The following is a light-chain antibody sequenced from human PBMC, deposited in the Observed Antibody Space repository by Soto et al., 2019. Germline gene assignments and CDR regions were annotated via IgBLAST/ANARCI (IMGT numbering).Light chain of an antibody. Sequence: IQMTQSPSSLSASVGDRVTITCRASQGIRNDLGWYQQKPGRPPKLLIYAASTLQSGVPSRFSGSGSGTEFTLTISSLQPEDFATYYCQQLNGYLTFGGGTKVDIK. CDR3: QQLNGYLT. CDR1: QGIRND. CDR2: AAS. V-gene: IGKV1-17*01. J-gene: IGKJ4*01.